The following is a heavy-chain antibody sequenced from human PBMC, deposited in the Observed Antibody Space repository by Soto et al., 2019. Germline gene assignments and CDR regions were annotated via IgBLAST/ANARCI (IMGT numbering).Heavy chain of an antibody. D-gene: IGHD3-3*01. J-gene: IGHJ5*02. CDR3: ARSITIFGVGSFDP. CDR1: GGSISSYY. Sequence: PSETLSLTCTVSGGSISSYYWSWIRQPPGKGLEWIGYIYYSGSTYHNPSLKSRVTISVDTSKNQFSLKLSSVTAADTAVYYCARSITIFGVGSFDPWGQGTLVTVSS. V-gene: IGHV4-59*08. CDR2: IYYSGST.